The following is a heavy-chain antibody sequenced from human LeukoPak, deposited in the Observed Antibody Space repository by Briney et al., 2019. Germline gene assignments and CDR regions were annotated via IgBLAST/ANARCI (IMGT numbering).Heavy chain of an antibody. Sequence: SETLSLTCTVSGGSICSYYWSWIRQPPGKGLEWIGYIYYSGSTNYNPSLKSRVTISVDTSKNQFSLKLSSVTAADTAVYYCARGPRGYCSSTSCRSTEYYYYMDVWGKGTTVTVSS. J-gene: IGHJ6*03. CDR1: GGSICSYY. CDR3: ARGPRGYCSSTSCRSTEYYYYMDV. CDR2: IYYSGST. V-gene: IGHV4-59*01. D-gene: IGHD2-2*01.